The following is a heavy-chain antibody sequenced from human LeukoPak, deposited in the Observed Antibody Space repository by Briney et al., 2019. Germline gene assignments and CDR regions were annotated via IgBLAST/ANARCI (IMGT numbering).Heavy chain of an antibody. Sequence: PSRTLSLTCSVSGASIGSAGYYWSWIRQHPGKGLEWIGYINDSGGTEYNPSHKSRVTISVDTSKNQFSLKLSSVTAADTAVYYCARHQWVPAFDIWGQGTMVTVSS. CDR2: INDSGGT. D-gene: IGHD1-26*01. CDR1: GASIGSAGYY. CDR3: ARHQWVPAFDI. V-gene: IGHV4-31*03. J-gene: IGHJ3*02.